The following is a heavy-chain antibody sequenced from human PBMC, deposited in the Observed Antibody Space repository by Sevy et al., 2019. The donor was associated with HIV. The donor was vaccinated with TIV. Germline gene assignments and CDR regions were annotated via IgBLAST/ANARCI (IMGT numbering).Heavy chain of an antibody. CDR3: TRSRYNWYSKRDDY. CDR1: GFTFSDYS. D-gene: IGHD1-7*01. J-gene: IGHJ4*02. V-gene: IGHV3-48*02. CDR2: ISSSGSTT. Sequence: GGSLRLSCVVSGFTFSDYSMNWVRQAPGKGLEWVSYISSSGSTTFYADSVKGRFTISRDEASNSLHLQMNILRDDDTAVYYCTRSRYNWYSKRDDYWGQGTLVTVSS.